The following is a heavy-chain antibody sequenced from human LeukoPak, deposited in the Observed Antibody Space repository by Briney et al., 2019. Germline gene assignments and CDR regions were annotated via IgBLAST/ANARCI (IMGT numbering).Heavy chain of an antibody. CDR3: ARDRGYTQDY. CDR1: GFTFSTFL. V-gene: IGHV3-74*01. D-gene: IGHD5-12*01. J-gene: IGHJ4*02. CDR2: IKSDGSST. Sequence: PGGSLRLSCAASGFTFSTFLMHWVRQAPGKGLVWVSHIKSDGSSTSYADSVKGRFTISRDNAKNTLYLQMNSLRAEDTAVYYCARDRGYTQDYWGQGTLVTVSS.